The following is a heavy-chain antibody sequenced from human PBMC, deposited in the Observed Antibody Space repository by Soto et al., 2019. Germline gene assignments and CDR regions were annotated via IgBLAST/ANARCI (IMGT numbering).Heavy chain of an antibody. CDR3: ARDQYSYGYGLRYYGMDV. V-gene: IGHV4-34*01. D-gene: IGHD5-18*01. Sequence: SETLSLTCAVCGGSFSGYYWSWIRQPPGKGLEWIGEINHSGSTNYNPSLKSRVTISVDTSKNQFSLKLSSVTAADTAVYYCARDQYSYGYGLRYYGMDVWGQGTTVTVSS. J-gene: IGHJ6*02. CDR1: GGSFSGYY. CDR2: INHSGST.